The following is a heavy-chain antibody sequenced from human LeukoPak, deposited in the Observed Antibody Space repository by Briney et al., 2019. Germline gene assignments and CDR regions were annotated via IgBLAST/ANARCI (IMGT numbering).Heavy chain of an antibody. Sequence: QAGGSLRLSCAASGFTFSSYGMHWVRQAPGKGLEWVAFIRYDGSNKYYADSVKGRFTISRDNSKNTLYLQMNSLRVEDTAVYYCARGLFLSGYLDAFDIWGQGTVVTVSS. J-gene: IGHJ3*02. CDR3: ARGLFLSGYLDAFDI. CDR2: IRYDGSNK. V-gene: IGHV3-30*02. D-gene: IGHD3-22*01. CDR1: GFTFSSYG.